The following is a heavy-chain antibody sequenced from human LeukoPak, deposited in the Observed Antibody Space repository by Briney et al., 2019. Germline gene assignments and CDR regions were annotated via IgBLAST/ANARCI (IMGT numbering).Heavy chain of an antibody. CDR3: ARALPQKHSGPGFIDY. CDR1: GGSISSGGYY. D-gene: IGHD1-26*01. CDR2: IYYSGST. V-gene: IGHV4-31*03. Sequence: SETLSLTCTVSGGSISSGGYYWSWIRQHPGKGLEWIGYIYYSGSTYYNPSLKSRVTISVDTSKNQFSLKLSSVTAADTAVYYCARALPQKHSGPGFIDYWGQGTLVTVSS. J-gene: IGHJ4*02.